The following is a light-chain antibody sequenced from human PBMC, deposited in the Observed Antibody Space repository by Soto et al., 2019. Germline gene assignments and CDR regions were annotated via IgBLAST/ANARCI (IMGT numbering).Light chain of an antibody. CDR1: QGIGRT. V-gene: IGKV3-15*01. CDR3: QRYNNWPLT. Sequence: IVLTQSPGTVSLSPGERATLSCRASQGIGRTVAWYQHKPGQTPRLLIQDTSPRATGVQAMCSGRRSGTECTLTINSLQSEDFAVYYCQRYNNWPLTFGGGTKVDIK. J-gene: IGKJ4*01. CDR2: DTS.